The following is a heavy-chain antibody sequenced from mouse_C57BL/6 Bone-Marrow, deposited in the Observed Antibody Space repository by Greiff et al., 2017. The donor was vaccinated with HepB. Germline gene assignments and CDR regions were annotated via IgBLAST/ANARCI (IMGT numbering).Heavy chain of an antibody. D-gene: IGHD2-4*01. CDR1: GYSITSDY. V-gene: IGHV3-8*01. CDR3: ARSPYDYGSYWYFDV. CDR2: ISYSGST. Sequence: EVQGVESGPGLAKPSQTLSLTCSVTGYSITSDYWNWIRKFPGNKLEYMGDISYSGSTYYNPSLKSRISITRDTSKNQYYLQLNSVTTEDTATYYCARSPYDYGSYWYFDVWGTGTTVTVSS. J-gene: IGHJ1*03.